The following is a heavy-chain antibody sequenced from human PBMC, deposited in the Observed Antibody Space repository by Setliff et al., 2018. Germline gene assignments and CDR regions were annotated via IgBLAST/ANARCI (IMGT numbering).Heavy chain of an antibody. V-gene: IGHV4-4*02. CDR3: ARDWGSSGWYFDY. Sequence: SETLSLTCAVSGGSISSSNWWSWVRQPPGKGLEWIGEIYHRGSTNYNPSLKSRVTISVDKSKNQFSLKLSSVTAADTAVYYCARDWGSSGWYFDYWGQGTLVTVSS. J-gene: IGHJ4*02. CDR2: IYHRGST. D-gene: IGHD6-19*01. CDR1: GGSISSSNW.